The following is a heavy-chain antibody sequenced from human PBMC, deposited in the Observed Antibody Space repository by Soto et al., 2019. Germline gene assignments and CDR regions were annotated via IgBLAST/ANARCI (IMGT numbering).Heavy chain of an antibody. CDR3: ARADCTGAYCYSWPFNYGVDV. V-gene: IGHV3-33*08. CDR2: IWCDGSNK. CDR1: GFTFNTYG. D-gene: IGHD2-15*01. Sequence: QVQLVESGGGVVQPGGSLRLSCTTSGFTFNTYGMHWVRQAPGKGLEWVAIIWCDGSNKYYADSVKGRFTIYRDNSKNSLYLQMNSLRAEDTALYYCARADCTGAYCYSWPFNYGVDVWGQGTTVTVSS. J-gene: IGHJ6*02.